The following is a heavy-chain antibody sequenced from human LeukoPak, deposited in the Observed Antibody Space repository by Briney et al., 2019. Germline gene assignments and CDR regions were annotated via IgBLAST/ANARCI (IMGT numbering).Heavy chain of an antibody. CDR1: GFTFSTYG. Sequence: TGGSLRLSCAASGFTFSTYGMHWVRQAPGKGLEWVAVISYDGSNKYYADSVKGRFTISRDNSKNTLYLQMNSLRAEDTAVYYCAKDGSSCYDILTGYYSWFDPWGQGTLVTVSS. D-gene: IGHD3-9*01. CDR3: AKDGSSCYDILTGYYSWFDP. CDR2: ISYDGSNK. J-gene: IGHJ5*02. V-gene: IGHV3-30*18.